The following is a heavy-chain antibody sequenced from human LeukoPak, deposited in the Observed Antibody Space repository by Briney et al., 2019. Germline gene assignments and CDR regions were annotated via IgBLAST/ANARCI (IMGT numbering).Heavy chain of an antibody. CDR2: ISAYNGNT. Sequence: ATVKVSCKASGYTFTSYGISWLRQAPEQGLEWMGWISAYNGNTNYAQKLQGRVTMTTDTSTSTAYMELRSLRSDDTAVYYCARMGGYYDILTGYYPPLYYFDYWGQGTLVTVSS. V-gene: IGHV1-18*01. CDR1: GYTFTSYG. D-gene: IGHD3-9*01. CDR3: ARMGGYYDILTGYYPPLYYFDY. J-gene: IGHJ4*02.